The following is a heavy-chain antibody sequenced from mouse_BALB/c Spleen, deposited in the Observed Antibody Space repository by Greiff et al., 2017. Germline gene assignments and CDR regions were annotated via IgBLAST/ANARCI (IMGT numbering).Heavy chain of an antibody. J-gene: IGHJ4*01. D-gene: IGHD2-4*01. CDR2: IDPENGDT. CDR1: GFNIKDYY. Sequence: VQLQQSGAELVRSGASVKLSCTASGFNIKDYYMHWVKQRPEQGLEWIGWIDPENGDTEYAPKFQGKATMTADTSSNTAYLQLSSLTSEDTAVYYCRTFYDYDGDGGYAMDYWGQGTSVTVSS. CDR3: RTFYDYDGDGGYAMDY. V-gene: IGHV14-4*02.